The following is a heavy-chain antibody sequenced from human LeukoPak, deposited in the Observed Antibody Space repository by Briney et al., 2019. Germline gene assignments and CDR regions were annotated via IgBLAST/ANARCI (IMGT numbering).Heavy chain of an antibody. Sequence: SGTLSLTCAVSGGSISSSNWWSWVRQPPGKGLEWIGEIYHSGSTNYSPSLKSRVTVSIDKSKNQFSLRLSSVTAADTAVYYCARQARGFGDLLFDFWGQGTLVTVSS. CDR2: IYHSGST. D-gene: IGHD3-10*01. J-gene: IGHJ4*02. V-gene: IGHV4-4*02. CDR1: GGSISSSNW. CDR3: ARQARGFGDLLFDF.